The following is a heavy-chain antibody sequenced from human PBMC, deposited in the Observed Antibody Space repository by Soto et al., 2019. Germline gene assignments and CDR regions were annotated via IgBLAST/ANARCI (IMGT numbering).Heavy chain of an antibody. CDR3: ARIPPIGSGSYSAFDV. Sequence: PSETLSLTCTISGGSIRGYYWSWIRQPPGKGLEWITYIYSSGDTNYNPSLKSRVTISIDTSKNQFSLKLSSVTAADTAVYYCARIPPIGSGSYSAFDVCGQGTMVTVS. D-gene: IGHD3-10*01. CDR1: GGSIRGYY. V-gene: IGHV4-59*01. J-gene: IGHJ3*01. CDR2: IYSSGDT.